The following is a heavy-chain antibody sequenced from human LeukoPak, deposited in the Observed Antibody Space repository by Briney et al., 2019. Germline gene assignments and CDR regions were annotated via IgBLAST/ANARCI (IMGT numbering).Heavy chain of an antibody. CDR3: ARAAGSGTYRDAFDI. V-gene: IGHV4-39*02. D-gene: IGHD3-10*01. CDR1: DDSIGSSSYY. Sequence: PSETLSLTCTVSDDSIGSSSYYWGWFRQPPGKGLEWLATIYYRGSAYYNPPLTSRVTISVDTSKKHFSLKLRSVTAADTAVYYCARAAGSGTYRDAFDIWGQGTMVTVSS. J-gene: IGHJ3*02. CDR2: IYYRGSA.